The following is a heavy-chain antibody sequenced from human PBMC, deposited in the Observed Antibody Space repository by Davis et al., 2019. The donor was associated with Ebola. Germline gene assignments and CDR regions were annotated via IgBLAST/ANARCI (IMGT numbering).Heavy chain of an antibody. CDR2: ISSSSSYI. Sequence: GGSLRLSCEASGFTFSSYWMSWVRQAPGKGLEWVSSISSSSSYIYYADSVKGRFTISRDNAKNSLYLQMNSLRAEDTAVYYCARERVRIAARPDYYYGMDVWGQGTTVTVSS. V-gene: IGHV3-21*01. CDR1: GFTFSSYW. J-gene: IGHJ6*02. D-gene: IGHD6-6*01. CDR3: ARERVRIAARPDYYYGMDV.